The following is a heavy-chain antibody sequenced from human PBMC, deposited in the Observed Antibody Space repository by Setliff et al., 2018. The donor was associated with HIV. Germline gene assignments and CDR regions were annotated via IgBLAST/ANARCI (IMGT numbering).Heavy chain of an antibody. CDR3: ARHTAVNISPDGLGYKYIDV. CDR2: IYHSGGT. J-gene: IGHJ6*03. V-gene: IGHV4-4*02. D-gene: IGHD3-9*01. Sequence: SETLSLTCTVSSGSISTDNWWHWIRQSPGKGLEWIGEIYHSGGTFDNPSLKSRVTVSIDTSTNQFSLKLKSVTAADTSIYYCARHTAVNISPDGLGYKYIDVWAKGTSVTVSS. CDR1: SGSISTDNW.